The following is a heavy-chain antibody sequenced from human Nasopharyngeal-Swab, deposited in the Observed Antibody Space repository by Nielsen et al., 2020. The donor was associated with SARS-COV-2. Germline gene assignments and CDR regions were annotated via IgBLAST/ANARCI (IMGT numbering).Heavy chain of an antibody. CDR3: GTTPAGTYYYYMDV. CDR1: GFTVRSNY. J-gene: IGHJ6*03. D-gene: IGHD2/OR15-2a*01. Sequence: GESLKISCAASGFTVRSNYLSWVRQAPGKGLEWASVIYSGGSTYYADSVKGRFTISRDNSKNTLYLQMNSLRAEDTAVYYSGTTPAGTYYYYMDVWGKGTTVTVSS. CDR2: IYSGGST. V-gene: IGHV3-66*01.